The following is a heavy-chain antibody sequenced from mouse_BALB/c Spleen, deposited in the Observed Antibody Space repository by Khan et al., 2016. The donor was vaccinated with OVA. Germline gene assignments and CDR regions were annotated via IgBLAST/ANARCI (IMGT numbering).Heavy chain of an antibody. CDR1: GYTFTSYV. J-gene: IGHJ3*01. CDR2: IYPFNDAT. V-gene: IGHV1S136*01. CDR3: APVGSYAVSFVY. Sequence: EVKLLESGPEVVKPGASVKMSCKASGYTFTSYVMHWVKQKPGQGLEWIGYIYPFNDATKFNAKFNGKATLTSDKSSSTAYMELSSLTSEDSAVYYCAPVGSYAVSFVYWGQGTLVTVSA. D-gene: IGHD2-12*01.